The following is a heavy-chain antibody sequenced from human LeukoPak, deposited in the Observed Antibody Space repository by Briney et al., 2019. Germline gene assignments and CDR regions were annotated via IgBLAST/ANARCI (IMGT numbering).Heavy chain of an antibody. D-gene: IGHD2/OR15-2a*01. J-gene: IGHJ4*02. CDR1: GFMFSTYP. CDR3: AKERTQTTSFDY. Sequence: GGSLRLSCAASGFMFSTYPMNWVRQAPGKGLEWVSTISSSGGSTYYADSVKGRFTISRDNSKNTLYLQMNRLRADDTAIYYCAKERTQTTSFDYWGQGTLVTVSS. CDR2: ISSSGGST. V-gene: IGHV3-23*01.